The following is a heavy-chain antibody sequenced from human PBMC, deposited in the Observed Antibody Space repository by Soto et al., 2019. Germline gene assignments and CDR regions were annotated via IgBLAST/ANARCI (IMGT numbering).Heavy chain of an antibody. CDR3: AREDPIVGGFDY. CDR2: IYYSGST. D-gene: IGHD1-26*01. J-gene: IGHJ4*02. Sequence: PSETLSLTCTVSGGSISSYYWSWIRQPPGKGLEWIGYIYYSGSTNYNPSLKSRVTISVDTSKNQFSLKLSSVTAADTAVYYCAREDPIVGGFDYWGQGTLVTVSS. V-gene: IGHV4-59*01. CDR1: GGSISSYY.